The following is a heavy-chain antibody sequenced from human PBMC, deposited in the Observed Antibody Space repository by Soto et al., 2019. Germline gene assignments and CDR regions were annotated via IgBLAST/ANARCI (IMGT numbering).Heavy chain of an antibody. Sequence: QLHLVESGGGVVQPGASVRLSCEASGFTFSAFGMHWVRQAPGKGLEWVAGIRHDGSNDYYSDFAKGRLTISRDNSRDTLYLQINSLRADDSAVYYCASVNTVRSWDYDGMDICGQGTTVTVSS. J-gene: IGHJ6*02. CDR3: ASVNTVRSWDYDGMDI. CDR2: IRHDGSND. V-gene: IGHV3-33*03. CDR1: GFTFSAFG. D-gene: IGHD3-10*01.